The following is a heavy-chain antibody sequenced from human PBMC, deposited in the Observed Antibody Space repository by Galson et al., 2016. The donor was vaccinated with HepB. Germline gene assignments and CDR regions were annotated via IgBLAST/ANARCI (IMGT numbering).Heavy chain of an antibody. V-gene: IGHV3-74*01. CDR1: GFTFSSYW. CDR3: ARGPYGDYVIDY. CDR2: INSDGSNT. D-gene: IGHD4-17*01. Sequence: SLRLSCAASGFTFSSYWMHWVRQAPGRGLVWVSRINSDGSNTACADSVKGRFTISRDNAKNTLSLQMNSLRGEDTAVYYCARGPYGDYVIDYWGQGTLVTVSS. J-gene: IGHJ4*02.